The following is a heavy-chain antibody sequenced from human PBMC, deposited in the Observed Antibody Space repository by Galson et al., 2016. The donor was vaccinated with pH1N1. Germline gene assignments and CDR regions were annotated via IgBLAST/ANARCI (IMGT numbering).Heavy chain of an antibody. CDR3: ARESYRCSGGSCYLDS. CDR2: IHTTTGDP. D-gene: IGHD2-15*01. CDR1: GYTFASYA. V-gene: IGHV7-4-1*02. J-gene: IGHJ4*02. Sequence: SVKVSCKASGYTFASYAINWVRQVPGQGLEWMGWIHTTTGDPSYGQGFTGRFVFSLDTSVTTAYLQISSLKTEDAAVYYCARESYRCSGGSCYLDSWGQGTLVTVSS.